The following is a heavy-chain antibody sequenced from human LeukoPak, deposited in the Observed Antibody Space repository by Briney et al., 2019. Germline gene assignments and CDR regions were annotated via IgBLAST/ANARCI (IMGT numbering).Heavy chain of an antibody. Sequence: GASVKVSCKASGYTFTSYGISWVRQAPGQGLEWMGWISVYNGNTNYAQKLQGRVTMTTDTSTSTAYMELRSLRSDDTAVYYCARSSNCGGDCFLPRYWGQGTLVTVSS. CDR1: GYTFTSYG. CDR3: ARSSNCGGDCFLPRY. D-gene: IGHD2-21*02. V-gene: IGHV1-18*01. J-gene: IGHJ4*02. CDR2: ISVYNGNT.